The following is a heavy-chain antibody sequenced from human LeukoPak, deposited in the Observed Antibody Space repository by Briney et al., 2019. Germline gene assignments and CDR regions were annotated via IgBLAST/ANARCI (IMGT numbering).Heavy chain of an antibody. J-gene: IGHJ4*02. CDR1: GGSISSGSYY. CDR3: AADPLWSAGAY. V-gene: IGHV4-61*02. CDR2: MSISGST. Sequence: PSQTLSLTCTVSGGSISSGSYYWSWIRQPAGKGLEWIGRMSISGSTNYTPTLNSRVTISVDTSKNQFSLKLSSVTAADTAVYYCAADPLWSAGAYWGQGTLVTVSS. D-gene: IGHD2-21*01.